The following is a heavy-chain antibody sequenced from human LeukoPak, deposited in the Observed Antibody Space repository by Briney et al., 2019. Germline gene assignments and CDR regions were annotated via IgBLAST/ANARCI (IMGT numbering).Heavy chain of an antibody. D-gene: IGHD6-13*01. Sequence: SETLSLTCTVSRGSIRTADYYWAWVRQPPGEGLEWPGSIYFSGTPYFNPSLKSRVAVSIDTSKNQFSLKVTSVNASDTAVYFCARTSSWYAGAWFDSWGQGTLVTVSS. J-gene: IGHJ5*01. CDR3: ARTSSWYAGAWFDS. V-gene: IGHV4-39*01. CDR1: RGSIRTADYY. CDR2: IYFSGTP.